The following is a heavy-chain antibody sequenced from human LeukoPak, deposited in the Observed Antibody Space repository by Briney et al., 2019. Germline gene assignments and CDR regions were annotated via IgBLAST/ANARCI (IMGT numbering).Heavy chain of an antibody. J-gene: IGHJ4*02. Sequence: GGSLRLSCAASGFTFSSYAMHWVRQAPGKGLEWVAVISYDGSNKYYADSVKGRVTISRDNAKNSVYLQLNRLRAEDTAVYYCARGGTDLRWVFEYWGQGTLFTVSS. CDR2: ISYDGSNK. CDR3: ARGGTDLRWVFEY. D-gene: IGHD4-23*01. CDR1: GFTFSSYA. V-gene: IGHV3-30*04.